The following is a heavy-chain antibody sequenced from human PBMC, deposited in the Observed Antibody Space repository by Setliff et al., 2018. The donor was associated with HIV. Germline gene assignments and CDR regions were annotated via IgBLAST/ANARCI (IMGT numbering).Heavy chain of an antibody. V-gene: IGHV7-4-1*02. CDR2: INTNTGNQ. CDR1: GYTFTYDA. D-gene: IGHD5-12*01. CDR3: AREGSRDGYNDYFDY. J-gene: IGHJ4*02. Sequence: GASVKVSCKASGYTFTYDAMNWVRQAPGQGLEWMGWINTNTGNQTYAQGFTGRFVFSLDTSVSTAYLQISSLKAEDTAVYYCAREGSRDGYNDYFDYWGQGTLVTVSS.